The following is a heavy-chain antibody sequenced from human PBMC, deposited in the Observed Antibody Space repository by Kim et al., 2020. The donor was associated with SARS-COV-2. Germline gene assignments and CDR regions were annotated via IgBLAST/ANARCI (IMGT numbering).Heavy chain of an antibody. D-gene: IGHD5-12*01. Sequence: FQGRVTITADKSTSTAYMELSSLRSEDTAVYYCARGGGYDYFYYYGMDVWGQGTTVTVSS. CDR3: ARGGGYDYFYYYGMDV. J-gene: IGHJ6*02. V-gene: IGHV1-69*04.